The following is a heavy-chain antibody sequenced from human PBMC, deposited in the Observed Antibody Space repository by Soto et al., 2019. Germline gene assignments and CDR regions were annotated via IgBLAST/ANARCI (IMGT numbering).Heavy chain of an antibody. CDR1: GFTFSSYG. J-gene: IGHJ4*02. CDR2: ISYDGSNK. D-gene: IGHD2-2*01. V-gene: IGHV3-30*18. Sequence: GGSLRLSCAASGFTFSSYGMHWVRQAPGKGLEWVAVISYDGSNKYYADSVKGRFTISRDNSKNTLYLQMNSLRAEDTAVYYCAKVGSRGYCSSTSCLSPFDYWGQGTLVTVSS. CDR3: AKVGSRGYCSSTSCLSPFDY.